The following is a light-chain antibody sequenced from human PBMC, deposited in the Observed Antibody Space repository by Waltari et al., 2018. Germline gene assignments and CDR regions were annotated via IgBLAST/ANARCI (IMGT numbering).Light chain of an antibody. V-gene: IGKV4-1*01. CDR3: QQYYAVPPT. CDR2: WAS. Sequence: DIVMTQSPDSLPVSLGERATITCKSDQSVSYSSNNKNYLAWYRQKPGQPPQLLISWASTREFGVPDRFSGSGSGTDFTLTISSLQAEDVAVYYCQQYYAVPPTFGPGTKVE. J-gene: IGKJ1*01. CDR1: QSVSYSSNNKNY.